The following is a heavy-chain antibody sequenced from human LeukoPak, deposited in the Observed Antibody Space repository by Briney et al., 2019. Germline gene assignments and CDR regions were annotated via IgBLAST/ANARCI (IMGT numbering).Heavy chain of an antibody. V-gene: IGHV3-30-3*01. CDR1: GFTFSSYA. J-gene: IGHJ6*02. CDR3: ARDNGMTSGWYAGRIDYYYGMDV. CDR2: ISYDGSNK. D-gene: IGHD6-19*01. Sequence: PGRSLRLSCAASGFTFSSYAMHWVRQAPGKGLEWVAVISYDGSNKYYADSVKGRFTISRDNSKNTLYLQMNSLSDEDTAVYYCARDNGMTSGWYAGRIDYYYGMDVWGQGTTVTVSS.